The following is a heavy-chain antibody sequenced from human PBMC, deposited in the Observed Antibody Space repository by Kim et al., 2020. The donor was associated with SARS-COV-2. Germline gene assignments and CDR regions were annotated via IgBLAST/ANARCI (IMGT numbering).Heavy chain of an antibody. CDR3: SSKTLWFGELRDY. D-gene: IGHD3-10*01. J-gene: IGHJ4*02. Sequence: SETLSLTCAVYGGSFSGYYWSWIRQPPGKGLEWIGEINHSGSTNYNPSLKSRVTISVDTSKNQFSLKLSPVTAADTAVYYCSSKTLWFGELRDYGGQGTL. V-gene: IGHV4-34*01. CDR2: INHSGST. CDR1: GGSFSGYY.